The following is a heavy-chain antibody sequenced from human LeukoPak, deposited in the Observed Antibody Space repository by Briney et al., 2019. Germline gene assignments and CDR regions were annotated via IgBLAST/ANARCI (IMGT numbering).Heavy chain of an antibody. V-gene: IGHV3-48*03. Sequence: GGSLRLSCAASEFTFSNYEMNWVRQAPGKGLEWVSYISRTGSTIYYADSVKGRFTISRDNAKNSLYLQMNSLRAEDTAVYYCASDIGAFTHFDYWGQGTLVTVSS. CDR3: ASDIGAFTHFDY. D-gene: IGHD3-16*01. CDR2: ISRTGSTI. J-gene: IGHJ4*02. CDR1: EFTFSNYE.